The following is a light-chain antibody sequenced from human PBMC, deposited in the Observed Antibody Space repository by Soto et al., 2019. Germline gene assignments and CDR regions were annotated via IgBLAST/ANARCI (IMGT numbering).Light chain of an antibody. Sequence: QSALTQPPSVSGAPGQRVTISCTGSSSNIGAGYDVHWYQQLPGTAPKLLIYGNSNRPSGVPDRFSASKSGTSASLAITRLQAEDEADYYCQSYDSSLRVSVFGRGTKLTVL. V-gene: IGLV1-40*01. CDR2: GNS. CDR3: QSYDSSLRVSV. CDR1: SSNIGAGYD. J-gene: IGLJ2*01.